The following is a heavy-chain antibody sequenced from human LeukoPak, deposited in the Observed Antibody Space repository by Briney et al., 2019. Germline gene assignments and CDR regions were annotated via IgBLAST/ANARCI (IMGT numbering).Heavy chain of an antibody. CDR1: GFTVSSNY. J-gene: IGHJ4*02. V-gene: IGHV3-53*01. CDR3: ARGKRWTYLDY. CDR2: IYSGGST. D-gene: IGHD2-15*01. Sequence: SGGSLRLSCAASGFTVSSNYMTWVRQAPGKGLEWVSIIYSGGSTYCADSVKGRFTISRDNSKNTLYLQMNSLRAEDTAVYYCARGKRWTYLDYWGQGTLVTVSS.